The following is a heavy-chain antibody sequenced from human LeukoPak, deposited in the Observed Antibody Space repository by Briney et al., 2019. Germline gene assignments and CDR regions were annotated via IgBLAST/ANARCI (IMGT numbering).Heavy chain of an antibody. CDR3: AKAGSLDIAARQNY. J-gene: IGHJ4*02. V-gene: IGHV3-30*18. CDR2: VSYAGSNK. Sequence: GGSLRLSCAASGFAFSSYGMHWVRQAPGKGLEWVAIVSYAGSNKYYADSVKGRFTISRDNSKNTLYLQMNSLRAEDTAVYYCAKAGSLDIAARQNYWGQGTLVTVSS. D-gene: IGHD6-6*01. CDR1: GFAFSSYG.